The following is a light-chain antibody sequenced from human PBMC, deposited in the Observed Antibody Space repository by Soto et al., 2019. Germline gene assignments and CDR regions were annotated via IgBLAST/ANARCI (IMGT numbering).Light chain of an antibody. V-gene: IGLV2-14*01. Sequence: QSVLTQPASVSGSPGQSITISCTGTSSDNGAYNYVSWYQQYPGKAPKLLIYDVSDRPSGVSDRFSGSKSGNTASLTISGLQAEDEADYYCNSYTGTSTLEVFGGGTKLTVL. CDR2: DVS. CDR1: SSDNGAYNY. CDR3: NSYTGTSTLEV. J-gene: IGLJ3*02.